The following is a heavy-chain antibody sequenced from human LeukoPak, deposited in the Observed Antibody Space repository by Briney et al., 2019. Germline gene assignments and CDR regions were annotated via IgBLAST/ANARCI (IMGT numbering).Heavy chain of an antibody. V-gene: IGHV3-7*01. Sequence: PGGSLRLSCAASGFSFSNYYMSWVRQAPGKGLEWLANIKGDGSEKHYVDSVKGRFTISRDNAKNSLYLQMNSLRAEDTAVYYCARDFQYSSGWYREHAISFDYWGQGTLVTVSS. CDR2: IKGDGSEK. D-gene: IGHD6-19*01. CDR1: GFSFSNYY. CDR3: ARDFQYSSGWYREHAISFDY. J-gene: IGHJ4*02.